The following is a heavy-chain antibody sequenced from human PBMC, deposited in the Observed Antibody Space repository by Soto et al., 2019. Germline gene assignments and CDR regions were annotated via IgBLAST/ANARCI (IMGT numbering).Heavy chain of an antibody. CDR2: ISGSGGST. CDR1: GFTFSSYA. Sequence: RLSWAASGFTFSSYAMSWVRQAPGKGLEWVSAISGSGGSTYYADSVKGRFTISRDNSKNTLYLQMNSPRAEDTAVYYCAKALTGTRYSYYAMDVSGQATTRTGS. J-gene: IGHJ6*02. V-gene: IGHV3-23*01. CDR3: AKALTGTRYSYYAMDV.